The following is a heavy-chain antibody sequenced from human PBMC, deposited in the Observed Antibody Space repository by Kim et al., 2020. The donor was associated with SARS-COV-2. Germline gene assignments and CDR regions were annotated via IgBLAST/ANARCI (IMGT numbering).Heavy chain of an antibody. D-gene: IGHD1-26*01. Sequence: GGSLRLSCAASGFTFSSYGMHWVRQAPGKGLEWVAVISYDGSNKYYADSVKGRFTISRDNSKNTLYLQMNSLRAEDTAVYYCAKGVDRAYSGTLGDAFDIWGQGTMVTVSS. V-gene: IGHV3-30*18. J-gene: IGHJ3*02. CDR2: ISYDGSNK. CDR3: AKGVDRAYSGTLGDAFDI. CDR1: GFTFSSYG.